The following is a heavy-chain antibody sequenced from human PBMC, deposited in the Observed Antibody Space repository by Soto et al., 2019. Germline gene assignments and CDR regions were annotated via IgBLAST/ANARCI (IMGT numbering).Heavy chain of an antibody. CDR1: GFSLSTYHMG. D-gene: IGHD4-17*01. V-gene: IGHV2-5*02. CDR2: IYWDDDK. CDR3: AHAGDYDLLTFDH. Sequence: QITLKESGPTLVRPAQTLTLTCDVSGFSLSTYHMGVAWIRQPPGKALDWLALIYWDDDKRYSPSLKDRLAISKDTSSNQVVLTITNMDPGDTATYFCAHAGDYDLLTFDHWGPGTLVTVSS. J-gene: IGHJ4*02.